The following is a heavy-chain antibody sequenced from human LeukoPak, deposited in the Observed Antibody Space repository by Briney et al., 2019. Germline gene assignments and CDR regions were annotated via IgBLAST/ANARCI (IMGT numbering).Heavy chain of an antibody. Sequence: ASVKVSCKASGYTFTGYYIHWVRQAPGQGLEWMGRINPNNGGTNYAQKFQGRVTMTRDMSMSTAYMELSRLRSDDTAVYYCAGEDNSSGYRPFDIWGQGTMVTVSS. D-gene: IGHD3-22*01. CDR1: GYTFTGYY. J-gene: IGHJ3*02. V-gene: IGHV1-2*06. CDR3: AGEDNSSGYRPFDI. CDR2: INPNNGGT.